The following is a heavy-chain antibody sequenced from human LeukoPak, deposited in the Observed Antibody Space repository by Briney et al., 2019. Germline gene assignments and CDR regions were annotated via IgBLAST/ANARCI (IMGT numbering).Heavy chain of an antibody. CDR3: AREGYNNYGTRYFDY. CDR1: GFTFSSYA. D-gene: IGHD4-11*01. J-gene: IGHJ4*02. CDR2: ISGSGGST. V-gene: IGHV3-23*01. Sequence: GGSLRLSCAASGFTFSSYAMSWVRQAPGKGLEWVSAISGSGGSTYYADSVKGRFTISRDNAKDSLYLQMNSLRDEDTAVYYCAREGYNNYGTRYFDYWGQGTLVTVSS.